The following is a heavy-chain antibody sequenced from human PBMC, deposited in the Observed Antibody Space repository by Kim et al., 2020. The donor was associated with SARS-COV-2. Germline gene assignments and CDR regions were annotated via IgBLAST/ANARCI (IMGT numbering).Heavy chain of an antibody. D-gene: IGHD6-19*01. V-gene: IGHV3-64*01. J-gene: IGHJ4*02. Sequence: GGSLRLSCAASGFTFSSYAMHWVRQAPGKGLEYVSAISSNGGSTYYANSVKGRFTISRDNSKNTLYLQMGSLRAEDMAVYYCARGNGAVAGKRPTNFDYWGQGTLVTVSS. CDR2: ISSNGGST. CDR3: ARGNGAVAGKRPTNFDY. CDR1: GFTFSSYA.